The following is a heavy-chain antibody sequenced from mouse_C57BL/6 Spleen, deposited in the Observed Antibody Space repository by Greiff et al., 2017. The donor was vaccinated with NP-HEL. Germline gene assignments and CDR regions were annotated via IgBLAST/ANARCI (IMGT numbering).Heavy chain of an antibody. Sequence: EVQLVASGGGLVQPGGSLKLSCAASGFTFRDSYMSWVRQPPEPLLELVAYLSTCGGCTYSPATVKGRFTFSRDHAKNTLYLQMSRLKSEDTAMYDCERRGLSTMVPDYAMDDWGQGTSVTVSS. D-gene: IGHD2-1*01. V-gene: IGHV5-12*01. CDR3: ERRGLSTMVPDYAMDD. J-gene: IGHJ4*01. CDR2: LSTCGGCT. CDR1: GFTFRDSY.